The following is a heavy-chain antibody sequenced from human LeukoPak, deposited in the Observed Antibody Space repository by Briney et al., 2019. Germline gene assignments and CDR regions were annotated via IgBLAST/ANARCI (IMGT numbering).Heavy chain of an antibody. CDR2: ISGSSSYT. J-gene: IGHJ6*02. CDR3: ARDLKWGVLGYSYGSGMDV. D-gene: IGHD5-18*01. V-gene: IGHV3-21*01. CDR1: GFTFSSYS. Sequence: GGSLRLSCAASGFTFSSYSMNWVRQAPGKGLEWVSSISGSSSYTFYADSVKGRFTISRDNAKNSLYLQMNSLRAEDTAVYFCARDLKWGVLGYSYGSGMDVWGQGTTVTVSS.